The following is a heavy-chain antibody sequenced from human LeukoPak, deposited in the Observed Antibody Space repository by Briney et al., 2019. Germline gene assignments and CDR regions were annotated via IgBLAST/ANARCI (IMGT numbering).Heavy chain of an antibody. D-gene: IGHD5-18*01. CDR2: IYTSGTT. V-gene: IGHV4-61*02. J-gene: IGHJ5*02. CDR1: GDSVTSGAYY. Sequence: SETLSLTCTVSGDSVTSGAYYCSWIRQPAGKGLEWIGRIYTSGTTNYNPSLQSRVTMSVDTSKKQFSLNLSSVTAADTAVYYCARGGYNYGYTSWGQGTLVTVSS. CDR3: ARGGYNYGYTS.